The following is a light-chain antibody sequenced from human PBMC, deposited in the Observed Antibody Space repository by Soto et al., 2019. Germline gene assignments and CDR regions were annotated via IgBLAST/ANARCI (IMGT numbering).Light chain of an antibody. CDR2: IDD. Sequence: QSFLTQPPSLSGTPGQRVTISCSGSTSNIAGNTVHWYQHLPETAPKLLIYIDDQRPSGVPDRFSGSKSGTSASLAISGLQSEDEADYYCATWDDSLNAAVFGGGTQLTV. CDR1: TSNIAGNT. V-gene: IGLV1-44*01. CDR3: ATWDDSLNAAV. J-gene: IGLJ7*01.